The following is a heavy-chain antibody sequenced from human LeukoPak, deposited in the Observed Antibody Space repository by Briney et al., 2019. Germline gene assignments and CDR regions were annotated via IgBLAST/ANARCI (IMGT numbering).Heavy chain of an antibody. V-gene: IGHV4-39*01. D-gene: IGHD3-22*01. CDR2: IYYSGST. CDR1: GFTFSSYW. Sequence: GSLRLSCAASGFTFSSYWMSWIRQPPGKGLEWIGSIYYSGSTYYNPSLKSRVTISVDTSKNQFSLKLSSVTAADTAVYYCARHSSGYYDIDYWGQGTLVTVSS. CDR3: ARHSSGYYDIDY. J-gene: IGHJ4*02.